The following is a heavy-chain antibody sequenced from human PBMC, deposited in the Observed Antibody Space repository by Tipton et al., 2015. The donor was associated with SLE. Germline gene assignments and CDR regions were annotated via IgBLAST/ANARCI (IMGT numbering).Heavy chain of an antibody. CDR2: IYYSGST. Sequence: TLSLTCAVYGGSFSGYYWSWIRQPPGKGLEWIGYIYYSGSTNYNPSLKSRVTISVDTSKNQFSLKLSSVTAADTAVYYCARDRAGGMDVWGQGTTVTVSS. J-gene: IGHJ6*02. D-gene: IGHD1-1*01. CDR3: ARDRAGGMDV. CDR1: GGSFSGYY. V-gene: IGHV4-59*01.